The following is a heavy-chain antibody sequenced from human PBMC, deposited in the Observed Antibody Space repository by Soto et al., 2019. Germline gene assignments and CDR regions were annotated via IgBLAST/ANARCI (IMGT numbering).Heavy chain of an antibody. CDR2: INPNSGGT. D-gene: IGHD2-2*02. CDR1: GYTFTGYY. CDR3: ARDLDDCSSTSCYNGAFDI. J-gene: IGHJ3*02. V-gene: IGHV1-2*04. Sequence: ASVKVSCKASGYTFTGYYMHWVRQAPGQGLEWMGWINPNSGGTNYAQKFQGWVIMTRDTSISTAYMELSRLRSDDTAVYYCARDLDDCSSTSCYNGAFDIWGQGTLVTVS.